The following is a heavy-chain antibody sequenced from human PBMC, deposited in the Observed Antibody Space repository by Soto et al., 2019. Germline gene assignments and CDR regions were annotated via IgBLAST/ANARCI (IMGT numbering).Heavy chain of an antibody. J-gene: IGHJ1*01. Sequence: QVQLVESGGDVVQPGRSLRLSCAVSGFTFNNYVIHWVRQAPGKGQEWVAVTASDGNKIYADSVKDRFTISRDSPNNKVNLEMNSLRSEDTVVYYCAREDESSGYAGTFRHWGQGTLVTVSP. CDR3: AREDESSGYAGTFRH. CDR2: TASDGNK. CDR1: GFTFNNYV. D-gene: IGHD3-22*01. V-gene: IGHV3-30-3*01.